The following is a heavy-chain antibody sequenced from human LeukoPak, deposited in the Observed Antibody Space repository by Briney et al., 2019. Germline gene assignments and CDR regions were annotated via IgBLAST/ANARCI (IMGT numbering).Heavy chain of an antibody. Sequence: SETLSLTCAVYGGSFSGYYWSWLRQPPGKGLEWIGEINHSGSTNYNPSLKSRVTISVDTSKNQFSLKLSSVTAADTAVYYCARGHSGYYDSSGYSAFDIWGQGTMVTVSS. D-gene: IGHD3-22*01. CDR2: INHSGST. V-gene: IGHV4-34*01. J-gene: IGHJ3*02. CDR3: ARGHSGYYDSSGYSAFDI. CDR1: GGSFSGYY.